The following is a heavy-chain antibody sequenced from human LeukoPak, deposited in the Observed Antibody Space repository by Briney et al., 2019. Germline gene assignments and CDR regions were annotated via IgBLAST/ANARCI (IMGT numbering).Heavy chain of an antibody. CDR3: ASLTTAEAFDI. D-gene: IGHD3-22*01. J-gene: IGHJ3*02. V-gene: IGHV4-39*07. Sequence: ASETLSLTCTVSGGSISSSSYYWGWIRQPPGKGLEWIGSIYYSGSTYYNPSLKSRVTISVDTSKNQFSLKLSSVTAADTAVYYCASLTTAEAFDIWGQGTMVTVSS. CDR2: IYYSGST. CDR1: GGSISSSSYY.